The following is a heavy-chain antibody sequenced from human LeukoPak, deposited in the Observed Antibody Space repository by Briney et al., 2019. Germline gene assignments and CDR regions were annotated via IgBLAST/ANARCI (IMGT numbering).Heavy chain of an antibody. J-gene: IGHJ4*02. Sequence: PSQTLSLTCTVSGVSISSGDYYWSWIRQPPGKGLEWIGYIYYSGSTYYNPSLKSRVTISVDTSKNQFSLKLSSVTAADTAVYYCARGLAAAGTVGYWGQGTLVTVSS. D-gene: IGHD6-13*01. CDR1: GVSISSGDYY. CDR2: IYYSGST. CDR3: ARGLAAAGTVGY. V-gene: IGHV4-30-4*01.